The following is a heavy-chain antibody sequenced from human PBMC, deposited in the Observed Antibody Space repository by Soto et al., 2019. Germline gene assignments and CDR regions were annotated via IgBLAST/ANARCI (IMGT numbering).Heavy chain of an antibody. CDR1: GFTFSSYA. V-gene: IGHV3-7*04. CDR2: IKQDGSEK. CDR3: ARAPNYYYYYMDV. Sequence: PGGSLRFSCAASGFTFSSYAMSWVRQAPGKGLEWVANIKQDGSEKYYVDSVKGRFTISRDNAKNSLYLQMNSLRADDTAVYYCARAPNYYYYYMDVWGKGTTVTVSS. J-gene: IGHJ6*03.